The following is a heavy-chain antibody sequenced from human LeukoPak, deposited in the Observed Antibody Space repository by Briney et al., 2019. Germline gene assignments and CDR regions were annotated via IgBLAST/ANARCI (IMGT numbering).Heavy chain of an antibody. CDR2: IIPMVGTP. J-gene: IGHJ3*02. CDR1: GGAFSSYS. CDR3: ARDEAERRVVVYAFEM. Sequence: GSSGKLCFKAAGGAFSSYSFNWVRQSPGPGREWMGGIIPMVGTPDYAQKFQGRITITADESTSTVYMDLSRLTSEDSAIYYCARDEAERRVVVYAFEMWGQGTVVTVSS. D-gene: IGHD3-16*02. V-gene: IGHV1-69*01.